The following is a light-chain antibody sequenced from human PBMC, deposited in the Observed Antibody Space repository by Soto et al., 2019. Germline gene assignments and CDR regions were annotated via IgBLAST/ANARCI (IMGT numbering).Light chain of an antibody. CDR2: LAS. V-gene: IGKV3-11*01. J-gene: IGKJ1*01. Sequence: EIVLTQSPPTRSSFPGDRVTLSCRASQAVNTRLAWYQHKPGQAPRLLIYLASNRAAGVPARFSGSGSGTDFTLTMSDVEHEGFAVYYCHKRQSWARTFGEGTTVDIK. CDR1: QAVNTR. CDR3: HKRQSWART.